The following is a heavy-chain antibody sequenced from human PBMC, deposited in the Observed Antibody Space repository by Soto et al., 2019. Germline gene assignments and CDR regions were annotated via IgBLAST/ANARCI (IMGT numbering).Heavy chain of an antibody. J-gene: IGHJ5*02. V-gene: IGHV1-69*01. Sequence: QVQLVQSGAEVQKPGSSVKVSCKAPGGNFSSNGIRWVRQAPGQGLEFMGGIIPTFGTTNYAHKFRGRVTITADERSGTAYMELSSLRSDDTAVYYCAGASDSTWYNWLDPWGQGTLVTVSS. CDR1: GGNFSSNG. CDR3: AGASDSTWYNWLDP. D-gene: IGHD4-4*01. CDR2: IIPTFGTT.